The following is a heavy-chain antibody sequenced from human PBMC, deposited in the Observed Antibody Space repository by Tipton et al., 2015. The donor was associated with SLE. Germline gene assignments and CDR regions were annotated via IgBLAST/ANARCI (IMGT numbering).Heavy chain of an antibody. J-gene: IGHJ4*02. D-gene: IGHD3-9*01. CDR1: GFTFSSYA. V-gene: IGHV3-30*04. CDR2: ISYDGSNK. Sequence: SLRFSCAASGFTFSSYAMHWVRQAPGKGLEWVAVISYDGSNKYYADSVKGRFTISRDNSKNTLYLQMNSLRAEDTAVYYCARDSDILTGYLFDYWGQGTLVTVSS. CDR3: ARDSDILTGYLFDY.